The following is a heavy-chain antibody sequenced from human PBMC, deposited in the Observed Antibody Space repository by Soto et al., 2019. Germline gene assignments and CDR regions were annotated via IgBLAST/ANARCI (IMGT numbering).Heavy chain of an antibody. CDR1: GFTFSSYA. J-gene: IGHJ5*02. V-gene: IGHV3-23*01. CDR3: AKDEEVVLMVYAFNWFDP. Sequence: GGSLRLSCAASGFTFSSYAMSWVRQAPGKGLEWVSAISGSGGSTYYADSVKGRFTISRDNSKNTLYLQMNSLRAEDTAVYYCAKDEEVVLMVYAFNWFDPWGQGTLVTVSS. D-gene: IGHD2-8*01. CDR2: ISGSGGST.